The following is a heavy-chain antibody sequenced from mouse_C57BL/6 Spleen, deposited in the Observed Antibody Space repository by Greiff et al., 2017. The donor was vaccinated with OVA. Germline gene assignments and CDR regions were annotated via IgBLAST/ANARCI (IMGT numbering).Heavy chain of an antibody. D-gene: IGHD2-5*01. J-gene: IGHJ4*01. CDR3: ARSRAYYSNYDYAMDY. CDR2: IYPSDSET. Sequence: QVQLQQPGAELVRPGSSVKLSCKASGYTFTSYWMDWVKQRPGQGLEWIGNIYPSDSETHYNQKFKDKATLTVDKSSSTAYMQLSSLTSEDSAVYYCARSRAYYSNYDYAMDYWGQGTSVTDSS. V-gene: IGHV1-61*01. CDR1: GYTFTSYW.